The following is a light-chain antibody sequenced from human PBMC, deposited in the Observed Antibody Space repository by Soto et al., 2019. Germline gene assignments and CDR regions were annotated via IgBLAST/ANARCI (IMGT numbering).Light chain of an antibody. J-gene: IGKJ5*01. CDR2: AAS. V-gene: IGKV1-12*01. CDR1: QSISSW. Sequence: DIQMTQSPSSVSASVGDRVTITCWASQSISSWLAWYQQKPGTVPKLLIYAASSLQSGVPSRFSGSGTGTEFTLTISSLQPEDFGTYYCQQGSSFPITFGQGTRLEIK. CDR3: QQGSSFPIT.